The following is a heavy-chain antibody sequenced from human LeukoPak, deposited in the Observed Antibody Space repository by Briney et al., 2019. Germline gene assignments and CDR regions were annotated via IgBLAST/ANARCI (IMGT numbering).Heavy chain of an antibody. CDR1: GGSFSGYY. Sequence: SETLSLTCAVYGGSFSGYYWSWIRQPPGKGLEWIGEINHSRSTNYNPSLKSRVTISVGTSKNQFSLKLSSVTAADTAVYYCARGRYDFWSGLPYDYWGQGTLVTVSS. J-gene: IGHJ4*02. D-gene: IGHD3-3*01. CDR3: ARGRYDFWSGLPYDY. V-gene: IGHV4-34*01. CDR2: INHSRST.